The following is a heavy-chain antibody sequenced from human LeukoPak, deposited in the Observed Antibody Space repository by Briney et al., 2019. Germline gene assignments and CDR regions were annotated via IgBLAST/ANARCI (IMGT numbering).Heavy chain of an antibody. CDR3: ASPYYYYMDV. J-gene: IGHJ6*03. V-gene: IGHV3-9*01. CDR1: GFTFDDYA. Sequence: GGSLRLSCAASGFTFDDYAMHWVRQAPGKGLEWVSGISWNSGSIGYADSVKGRFTISRDNAKNSLYLQMNSLRAEDTALYYCASPYYYYMDVWGKGTTVTVSS. CDR2: ISWNSGSI.